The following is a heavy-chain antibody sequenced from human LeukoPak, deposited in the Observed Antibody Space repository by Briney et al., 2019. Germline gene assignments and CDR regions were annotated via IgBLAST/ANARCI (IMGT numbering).Heavy chain of an antibody. J-gene: IGHJ4*02. D-gene: IGHD6-19*01. CDR3: AKWRRGGWSLDY. Sequence: ETLSLTCTVSGGSISSSSYYWGWVRQAPGKGLEWVSAISGSGGSTYYADSVKGRFTISRDNFKNTLYLQMNSLRAEDTAVYYCAKWRRGGWSLDYWGQGTLVTVSS. V-gene: IGHV3-23*01. CDR2: ISGSGGST. CDR1: GGSISSSSYY.